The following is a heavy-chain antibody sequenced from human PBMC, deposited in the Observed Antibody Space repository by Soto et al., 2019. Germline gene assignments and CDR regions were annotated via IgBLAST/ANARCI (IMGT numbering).Heavy chain of an antibody. CDR1: GFTFSSYA. CDR2: ISGSGGST. CDR3: AKLNLYDYVWGSYRSYYFDY. Sequence: LRLSCAASGFTFSSYAMSWVRQAPGRGLEWVSAISGSGGSTYYADSVKGRFTISRDNSKNTLYLQMNSLRAEDTAVYYCAKLNLYDYVWGSYRSYYFDYWGQGTLVTVSS. J-gene: IGHJ4*02. D-gene: IGHD3-16*02. V-gene: IGHV3-23*01.